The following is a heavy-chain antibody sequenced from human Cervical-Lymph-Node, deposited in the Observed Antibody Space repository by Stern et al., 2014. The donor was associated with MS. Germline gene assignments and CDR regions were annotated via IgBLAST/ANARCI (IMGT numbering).Heavy chain of an antibody. CDR1: GFTVSSSY. Sequence: MQLVQSGGGLIQPGGSLRLSCAASGFTVSSSYMSWVRQAPGKGLEWVAAIYSGGDTYYADSVKGRFTISRDNSKNTLILQMSSLRAEDTAVYYCTRDSGFINDHWGQGTLVTVSS. D-gene: IGHD3-10*01. V-gene: IGHV3-53*01. CDR3: TRDSGFINDH. J-gene: IGHJ5*02. CDR2: IYSGGDT.